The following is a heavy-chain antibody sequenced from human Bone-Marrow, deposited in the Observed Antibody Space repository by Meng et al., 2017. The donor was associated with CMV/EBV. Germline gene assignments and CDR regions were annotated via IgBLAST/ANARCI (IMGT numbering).Heavy chain of an antibody. J-gene: IGHJ6*02. CDR3: AREQGYRITTDYYYGMDV. CDR2: ISSSSGYI. V-gene: IGHV3-21*01. D-gene: IGHD4-11*01. CDR1: GFTFSSYG. Sequence: GESLKISCAASGFTFSSYGMHWVRQAPGKGLEWVSCISSSSGYIFYADSVKGRFTISRDNAKNSLYLQMNSLRAEDTAVYYCAREQGYRITTDYYYGMDVWGQGTTVTVSS.